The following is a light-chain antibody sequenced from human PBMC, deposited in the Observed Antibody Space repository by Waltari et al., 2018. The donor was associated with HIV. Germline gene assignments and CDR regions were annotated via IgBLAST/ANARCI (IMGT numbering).Light chain of an antibody. J-gene: IGKJ4*01. CDR3: QQYTYWPLT. CDR2: DIS. V-gene: IGKV3-15*01. CDR1: QNVNQH. Sequence: EIQMTQSPATLSVSPGERATLSCRASQNVNQHLDWYQQKLGQPPRLLIYDISTRAPGIPARFSASGSGTEFTLTISSLQSEDFGVYYCQQYTYWPLTFGGGTKVEIQ.